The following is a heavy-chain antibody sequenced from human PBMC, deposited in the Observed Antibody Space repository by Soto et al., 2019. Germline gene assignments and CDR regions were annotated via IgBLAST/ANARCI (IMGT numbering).Heavy chain of an antibody. D-gene: IGHD2-2*01. CDR1: GFTFSSYG. Sequence: QVQLVESGGGVVQPGRSLILSCAASGFTFSSYGMHWVHQAPGKGLEWVAVISYDGSNKYYADSVKGRFTIPRDNSKNTLYLKMNSLRAKDTAVYYCAKDLDQLLSLIGYWGQGTLVTVSS. CDR3: AKDLDQLLSLIGY. CDR2: ISYDGSNK. J-gene: IGHJ4*02. V-gene: IGHV3-30*18.